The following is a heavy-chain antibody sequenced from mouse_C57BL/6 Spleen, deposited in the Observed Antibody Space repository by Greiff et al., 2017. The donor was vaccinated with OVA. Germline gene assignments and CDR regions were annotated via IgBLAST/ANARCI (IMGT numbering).Heavy chain of an antibody. CDR3: ARDGDYCGSSSWFAY. CDR2: ISDGGSYT. CDR1: GFTFSSYA. J-gene: IGHJ3*01. V-gene: IGHV5-4*01. Sequence: EVKLVESGGGLVKPGGSLKLSCAASGFTFSSYAMSWVRQTPEKRLEWVATISDGGSYTYYPDNVKGRFPISSDNAKNNLYLQMSHLKSEDTAMYYCARDGDYCGSSSWFAYWGQGTLVTVSA. D-gene: IGHD1-1*01.